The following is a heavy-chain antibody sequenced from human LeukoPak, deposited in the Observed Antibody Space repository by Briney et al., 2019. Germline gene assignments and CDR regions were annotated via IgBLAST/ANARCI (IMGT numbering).Heavy chain of an antibody. D-gene: IGHD4-17*01. CDR2: IIPIFGTA. Sequence: GASVKVSCKASGGTFSSYAISWVRQAPGQGLEWMGGIIPIFGTANYAQKFQGRVTITADKSTSTAYMELSSLRSEDTAVYYCATYFEKTTVTTFLFDYWGQGTLVTVSS. CDR3: ATYFEKTTVTTFLFDY. V-gene: IGHV1-69*06. CDR1: GGTFSSYA. J-gene: IGHJ4*02.